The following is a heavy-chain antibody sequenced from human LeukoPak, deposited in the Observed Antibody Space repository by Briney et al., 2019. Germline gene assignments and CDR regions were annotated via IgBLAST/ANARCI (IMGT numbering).Heavy chain of an antibody. J-gene: IGHJ4*02. CDR3: ARGALGLQSFDY. D-gene: IGHD4-11*01. Sequence: ASVKVSCKASGYTFTGYYMHWVRQTPGQGLEWMGWINPNSGGTNYAQKFQGRVTMTRDTSISTAYMELSRLRPDDTAVYYCARGALGLQSFDYWGQGTLVTVSS. CDR2: INPNSGGT. CDR1: GYTFTGYY. V-gene: IGHV1-2*02.